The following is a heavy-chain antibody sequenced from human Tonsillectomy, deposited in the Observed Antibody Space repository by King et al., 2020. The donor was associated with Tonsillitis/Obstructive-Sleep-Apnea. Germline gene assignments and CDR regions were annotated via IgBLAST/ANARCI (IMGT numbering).Heavy chain of an antibody. CDR2: ISYDGSNK. D-gene: IGHD1-26*01. V-gene: IGHV3-30*18. CDR3: AKGGGAASDAFDM. J-gene: IGHJ3*02. CDR1: GFTFSSYG. Sequence: VQLVESGGGVVQPGRSLRLSCAASGFTFSSYGMHWVRQAPGKGLEWVAVISYDGSNKYYADSVKGRFTISRDNSKNTLYLQMNSLRAEDTAVYYCAKGGGAASDAFDMWGQGTMVTVSS.